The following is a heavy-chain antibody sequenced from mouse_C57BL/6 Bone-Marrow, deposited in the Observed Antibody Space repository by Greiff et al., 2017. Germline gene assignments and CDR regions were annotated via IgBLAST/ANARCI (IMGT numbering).Heavy chain of an antibody. CDR3: ARREQGGWYFDV. J-gene: IGHJ1*03. Sequence: QVQLQQPGAELVKPGASVKVSCKASGYTFTSYWMHWVKQRPGQGLEWIGMIHPNSGSTNYNEKFKSKATLTVDKSSSTAYMQLSSLTSEDSAVYYCARREQGGWYFDVWGTGTTVTVSS. CDR2: IHPNSGST. CDR1: GYTFTSYW. V-gene: IGHV1-64*01.